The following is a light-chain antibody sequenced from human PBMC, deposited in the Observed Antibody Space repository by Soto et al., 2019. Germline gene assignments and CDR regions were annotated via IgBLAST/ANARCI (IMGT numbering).Light chain of an antibody. Sequence: EIVLTQSPGTLSLSPGERATLSCRASQSVSTSYLAWYQQKPGQAPRLLLYGASSRATGIPDRCSGSGSGTDFTLTISRLEPEDFAVYYCQQYGNSPPISFGQGTLLEIK. J-gene: IGKJ5*01. CDR3: QQYGNSPPIS. V-gene: IGKV3-20*01. CDR1: QSVSTSY. CDR2: GAS.